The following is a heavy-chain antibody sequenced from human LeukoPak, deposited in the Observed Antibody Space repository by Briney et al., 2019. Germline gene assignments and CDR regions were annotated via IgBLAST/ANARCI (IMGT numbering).Heavy chain of an antibody. CDR1: GFTFGSYW. CDR3: ARDQYDTWSRRGNFDS. Sequence: PGGSLRLSCAASGFTFGSYWMTWVRQAPGKGLEWVANIKLDGSEKNYVDSVKGRFTISRDNTKNSLYLQMNSLRVEDTAVFYCARDQYDTWSRRGNFDSWGQGTLVTVSS. D-gene: IGHD3-3*01. CDR2: IKLDGSEK. V-gene: IGHV3-7*03. J-gene: IGHJ4*02.